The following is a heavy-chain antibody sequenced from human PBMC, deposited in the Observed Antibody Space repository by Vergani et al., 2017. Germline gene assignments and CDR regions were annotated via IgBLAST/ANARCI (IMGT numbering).Heavy chain of an antibody. Sequence: VQLVESGGGLVKPGGSLRLSCAASGSTFHNYSLSWVRQAPGKGLEWLSYISGSRSRSTFIFYADSVEGRFTISRDNAKRSLYLQMDNLRVEDTALYYCGRGSDNYNWGQGALFTV. CDR3: GRGSDNYN. CDR1: GSTFHNYS. V-gene: IGHV3-48*01. J-gene: IGHJ4*02. D-gene: IGHD1-1*01. CDR2: ISGSRSRSTFI.